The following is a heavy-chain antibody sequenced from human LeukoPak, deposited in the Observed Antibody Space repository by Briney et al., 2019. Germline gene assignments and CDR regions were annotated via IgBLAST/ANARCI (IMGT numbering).Heavy chain of an antibody. J-gene: IGHJ6*02. V-gene: IGHV3-23*01. CDR3: ARDLHYYVAMDV. CDR2: IGSDGKT. D-gene: IGHD3-10*02. Sequence: TGGSLRLSCEASGFTFSAYAMTWVRQAPGKGLEWVSSIGSDGKTHYSESVKGRFAISRDNSKNMLFLQLNSLRAEDTALYYCARDLHYYVAMDVRGQGTTVTVSS. CDR1: GFTFSAYA.